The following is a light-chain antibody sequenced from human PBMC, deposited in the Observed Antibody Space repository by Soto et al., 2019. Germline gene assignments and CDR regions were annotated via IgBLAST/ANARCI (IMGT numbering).Light chain of an antibody. CDR1: QSVSSH. V-gene: IGKV3-15*01. Sequence: EMVMTQSPATLSVSPGEGATLSCRASQSVSSHLAWYQQKPGQAPRLLIYDASTRATGVPGRFSGSGSGTEFTLTINSLQSEDFAVYYCQQYNYLWTFGQGTKVEIK. J-gene: IGKJ1*01. CDR2: DAS. CDR3: QQYNYLWT.